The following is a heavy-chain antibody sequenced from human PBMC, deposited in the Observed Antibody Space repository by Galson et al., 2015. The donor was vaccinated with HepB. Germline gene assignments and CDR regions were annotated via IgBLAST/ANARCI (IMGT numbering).Heavy chain of an antibody. Sequence: SVKVSCKASGYTFTSYGISWVRQAPGQGLEWMGWISAYNGNTNYAQKLQGRVTMTTDTSTNTVYMELSSLRSEDTAVYYCARAHYDFWSGPLGAGWYFDLWGRGTLVTVSS. CDR3: ARAHYDFWSGPLGAGWYFDL. D-gene: IGHD3-3*01. CDR2: ISAYNGNT. CDR1: GYTFTSYG. V-gene: IGHV1-18*04. J-gene: IGHJ2*01.